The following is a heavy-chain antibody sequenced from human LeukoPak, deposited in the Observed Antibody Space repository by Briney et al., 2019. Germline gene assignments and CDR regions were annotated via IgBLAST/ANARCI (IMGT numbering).Heavy chain of an antibody. V-gene: IGHV3-7*01. CDR3: AREGVEMATIVYYYCYGMDV. J-gene: IGHJ6*02. CDR2: IKQDGSEK. CDR1: GFTFSSYW. Sequence: PGGSLRLSCAASGFTFSSYWMSWVRQAPGKGLEWVANIKQDGSEKYYVDSVKGRFTISRDNAKNSLYLQMNSLRAEDTAVYYCAREGVEMATIVYYYCYGMDVWGQGTRSPSP. D-gene: IGHD5-24*01.